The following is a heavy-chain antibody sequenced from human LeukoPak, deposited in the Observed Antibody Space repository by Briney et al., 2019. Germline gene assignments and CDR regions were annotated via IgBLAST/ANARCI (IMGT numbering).Heavy chain of an antibody. J-gene: IGHJ4*02. CDR1: GGSISNNNYY. Sequence: SETLSLTCTVSGGSISNNNYYWGWIRQPPGKGLEWIGSIYYSGSTYYNPSLKSRVTISIDTSKNQFSLKLSSVTAADTAVYYCARHRGYSGYDYERGPFSGGEDFDYWGQGTLVTVSS. V-gene: IGHV4-39*01. D-gene: IGHD5-12*01. CDR3: ARHRGYSGYDYERGPFSGGEDFDY. CDR2: IYYSGST.